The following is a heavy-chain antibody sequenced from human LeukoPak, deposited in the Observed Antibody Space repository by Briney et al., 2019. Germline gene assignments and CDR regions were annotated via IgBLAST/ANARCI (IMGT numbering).Heavy chain of an antibody. J-gene: IGHJ4*02. Sequence: PSETLSLTCTVSGGSISSSSYYWGWIRQPPGKGLEWIGSIYYSGSTYYNPSLKSRVTISVDTSKNQFSLKLSSVTAADRAVYYCARVPIVATIFDYWGQGTLVTVSS. CDR3: ARVPIVATIFDY. V-gene: IGHV4-39*07. D-gene: IGHD5-12*01. CDR2: IYYSGST. CDR1: GGSISSSSYY.